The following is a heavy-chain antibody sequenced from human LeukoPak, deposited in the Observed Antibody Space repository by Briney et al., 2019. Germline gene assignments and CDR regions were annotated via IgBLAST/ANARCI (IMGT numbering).Heavy chain of an antibody. CDR2: IVVGSGNT. CDR3: AAVVLLRRGNNGDY. V-gene: IGHV1-58*01. Sequence: ASVKVSCKASGFTFTSSAVQWVRQARRQRLEWIGWIVVGSGNTNYAQKFQERVTITRDMSTSTAYMELSSLRSEDTAVYYCAAVVLLRRGNNGDYWGQGTLVTVSS. D-gene: IGHD2/OR15-2a*01. CDR1: GFTFTSSA. J-gene: IGHJ4*02.